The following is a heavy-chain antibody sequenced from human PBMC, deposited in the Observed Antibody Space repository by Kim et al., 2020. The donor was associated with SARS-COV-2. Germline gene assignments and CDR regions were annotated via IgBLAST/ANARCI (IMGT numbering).Heavy chain of an antibody. Sequence: SFQGQVTISADKSISTAYLQWSSLKASDTAMYYCARRRYDILTGLRYFDYWGQGTLVTVSS. CDR3: ARRRYDILTGLRYFDY. J-gene: IGHJ4*02. D-gene: IGHD3-9*01. V-gene: IGHV5-51*01.